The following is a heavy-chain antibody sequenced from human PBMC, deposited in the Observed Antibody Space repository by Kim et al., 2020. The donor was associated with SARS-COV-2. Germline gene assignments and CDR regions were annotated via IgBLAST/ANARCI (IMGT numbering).Heavy chain of an antibody. CDR3: AVQYSGYCSGGSCYSMYY. D-gene: IGHD2-15*01. J-gene: IGHJ4*02. V-gene: IGHV3-23*01. Sequence: GRFTISRDNSKNTLYLEMNSLRAEDTAVYYCAVQYSGYCSGGSCYSMYYWGQGTLVTVSS.